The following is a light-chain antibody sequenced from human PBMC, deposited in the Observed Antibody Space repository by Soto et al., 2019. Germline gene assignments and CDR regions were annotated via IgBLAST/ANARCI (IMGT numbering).Light chain of an antibody. CDR3: QSYDSSLSGPVV. V-gene: IGLV1-40*01. Sequence: QAVVTQPPSVSGAPGQRVTISCTESSSNIGAGYDVHWYQQLPGTAPKLLIYGNSNRPSGVPDRFSGSKSGTSASLAISGLQAEDEADYYCQSYDSSLSGPVVFGGGTKVTVL. J-gene: IGLJ2*01. CDR1: SSNIGAGYD. CDR2: GNS.